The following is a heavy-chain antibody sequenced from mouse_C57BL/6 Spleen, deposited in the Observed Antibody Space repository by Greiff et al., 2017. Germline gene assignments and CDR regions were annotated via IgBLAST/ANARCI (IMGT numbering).Heavy chain of an antibody. V-gene: IGHV5-4*01. CDR2: ISDGGSYT. CDR3: AREKGYDYDYFDC. Sequence: EVQGVESGGGLVRPGGSLKLSCAASGFTFSSYAMSWVRQTPEKRLEWVATISDGGSYTYYPDNVKGRFPIARDNAKNNLYLQMSHLKSEDTAMYYCAREKGYDYDYFDCWGQGTTLTVSS. J-gene: IGHJ2*01. D-gene: IGHD2-4*01. CDR1: GFTFSSYA.